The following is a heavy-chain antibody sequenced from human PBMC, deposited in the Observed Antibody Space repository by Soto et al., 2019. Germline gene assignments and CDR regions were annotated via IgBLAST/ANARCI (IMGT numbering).Heavy chain of an antibody. D-gene: IGHD3-3*01. Sequence: PGGSLRLSCAASGFTFCSYAMSLDRKAPREGLEGVSAISGSGSSTYYADSVKGRFTIYRDNSKNTLYLQMNSLRAEDTAVYYCAKDREAVPYYDFWSGAYYFDYWGQGTLVTVSS. CDR2: ISGSGSST. CDR1: GFTFCSYA. CDR3: AKDREAVPYYDFWSGAYYFDY. J-gene: IGHJ4*02. V-gene: IGHV3-23*01.